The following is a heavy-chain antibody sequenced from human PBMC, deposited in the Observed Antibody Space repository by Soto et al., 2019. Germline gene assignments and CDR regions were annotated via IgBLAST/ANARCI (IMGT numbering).Heavy chain of an antibody. J-gene: IGHJ4*02. CDR2: INPDGRVG. CDR3: ARGYNWNDGRLFAY. CDR1: GFTFSTYW. V-gene: IGHV3-7*01. D-gene: IGHD1-20*01. Sequence: EVQLLGSGGGLVQPGGSLRLSCVASGFTFSTYWMNWVRQAPGMGLEWVANINPDGRVGTYVDSVKGRFTTSRDNAKNSGCLEMDSVGADDTAVYFCARGYNWNDGRLFAYWGRGTLVTVSS.